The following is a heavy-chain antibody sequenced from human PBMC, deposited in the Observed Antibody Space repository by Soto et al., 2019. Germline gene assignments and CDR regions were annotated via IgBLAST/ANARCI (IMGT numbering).Heavy chain of an antibody. Sequence: SETLSLTCTVSGGSITSYYWTWIRQPPGQGLEWIGYISDIGSTSYNPSLTSRVTMLVDTSKTQFSRKLSSLTEAAPAVNFCGRSIPGSGGGGMDVWGQGATVTVSS. CDR2: ISDIGST. CDR1: GGSITSYY. D-gene: IGHD6-19*01. CDR3: GRSIPGSGGGGMDV. V-gene: IGHV4-59*01. J-gene: IGHJ6*02.